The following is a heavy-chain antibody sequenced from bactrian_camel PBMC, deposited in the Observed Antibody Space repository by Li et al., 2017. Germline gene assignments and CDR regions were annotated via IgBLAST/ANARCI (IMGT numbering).Heavy chain of an antibody. CDR2: ITGNGGT. D-gene: IGHD1*01. Sequence: HVQLVESGGGSVQAGGSLRLSCAASGYNVASYCMGWFRQAPGKEREWVAHITGNGGTAYAYSVKGRFILSKDSATNTLYLQMNNLKPEDTAMYTCAADRSGDVCFSGLTRVMGFRGKGTQVTVS. V-gene: IGHV3S55*01. J-gene: IGHJ7*01. CDR1: GYNVASYC.